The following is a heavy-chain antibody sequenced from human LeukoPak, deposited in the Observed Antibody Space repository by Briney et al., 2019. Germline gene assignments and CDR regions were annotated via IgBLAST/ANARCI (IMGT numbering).Heavy chain of an antibody. V-gene: IGHV1-69*01. CDR1: GGTFSSYA. CDR3: ARERESGSYHFDY. D-gene: IGHD1-26*01. Sequence: GASVKVSCKASGGTFSSYAISWVRQAPGQGLEWMGGIIPIFGTANYAQKFQGRVTITADESTSTAYMELSSLRSEDTAVYYCARERESGSYHFDYWGQGTLVTVSS. CDR2: IIPIFGTA. J-gene: IGHJ4*02.